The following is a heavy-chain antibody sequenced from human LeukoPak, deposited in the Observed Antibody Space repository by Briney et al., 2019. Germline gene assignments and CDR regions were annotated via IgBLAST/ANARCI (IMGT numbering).Heavy chain of an antibody. D-gene: IGHD3-22*01. CDR2: IKQDGSEK. V-gene: IGHV3-7*01. J-gene: IGHJ4*02. Sequence: PGGSLRLSCAASGFTFSSYWMSWVRQAPGKGLEWVAKIKQDGSEKYYVDSVKGRFTISRDNAKNSLYLQMNSLRAEDTAVYYCARPYCDSSGYYNYWGQGTLVTVSS. CDR3: ARPYCDSSGYYNY. CDR1: GFTFSSYW.